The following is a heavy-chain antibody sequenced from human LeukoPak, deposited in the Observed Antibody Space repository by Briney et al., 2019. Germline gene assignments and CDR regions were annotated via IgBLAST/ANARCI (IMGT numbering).Heavy chain of an antibody. J-gene: IGHJ2*01. D-gene: IGHD3-3*01. CDR2: IYYSGST. CDR3: ARRVEDFWSVNPVPAPYFDL. V-gene: IGHV4-39*01. CDR1: GGSFSGYY. Sequence: ASETLSLTCAVYGGSFSGYYWGWIRQPPGKGLEWIGSIYYSGSTYYNPSLKSRVTISVDTSKNQFSLKLSSVTAADTAVYYCARRVEDFWSVNPVPAPYFDLWGRGTLVTVSS.